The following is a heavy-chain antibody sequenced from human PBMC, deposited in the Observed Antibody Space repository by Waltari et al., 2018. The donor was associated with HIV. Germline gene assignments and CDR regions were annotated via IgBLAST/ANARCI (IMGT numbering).Heavy chain of an antibody. D-gene: IGHD6-19*01. CDR3: ARDLSPKVVAGTVFQH. CDR2: IIPIFGTT. CDR1: GGPFSSYA. V-gene: IGHV1-69*01. Sequence: QVQLVQSGAEVKKPGSSVKVSCKASGGPFSSYAISWVRQAPGQGLEWMGGIIPIFGTTNYAQKFQGRVTITADESTSTAYMELSSLRSEDTALYYCARDLSPKVVAGTVFQHWGQGTLVTVSS. J-gene: IGHJ1*01.